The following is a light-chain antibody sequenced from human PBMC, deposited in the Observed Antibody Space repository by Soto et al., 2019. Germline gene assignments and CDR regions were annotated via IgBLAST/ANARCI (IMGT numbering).Light chain of an antibody. CDR2: ANN. J-gene: IGLJ1*01. CDR1: SSNIGAGYD. Sequence: QSFLTQPPSVSGAPGRRVTISCTGSSSNIGAGYDVHWYQQLPGTAPKLLIYANNNRPSGVPDRFAGSKSGTSVSLAITGLQSDDEADYYCQSYDSSLSGYVFGTGTKVTVL. CDR3: QSYDSSLSGYV. V-gene: IGLV1-40*01.